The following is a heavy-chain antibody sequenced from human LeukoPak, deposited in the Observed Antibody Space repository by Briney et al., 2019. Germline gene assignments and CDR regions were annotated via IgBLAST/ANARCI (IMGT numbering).Heavy chain of an antibody. CDR3: TRQLSWASDTGDS. CDR1: GGSISGSRRY. J-gene: IGHJ5*01. D-gene: IGHD6-13*01. CDR2: IRYIGTT. Sequence: SETLSLTCNVSGGSISGSRRYWGWVRQPPGGGAEGIGSIRYIGTTYYNPSLQSRLTISVDNSQNQFSLKLKSVTAADTSMYYCTRQLSWASDTGDSWGQGTLVTVSS. V-gene: IGHV4-39*01.